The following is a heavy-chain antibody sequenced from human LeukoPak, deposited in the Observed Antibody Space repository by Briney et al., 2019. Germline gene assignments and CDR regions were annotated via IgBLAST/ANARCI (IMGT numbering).Heavy chain of an antibody. CDR3: ASIAAAGLVVYYYGMDV. D-gene: IGHD6-13*01. Sequence: PSETLSLTCTVSGGSISSSSYYWGWIRQPPGKGLEWIGSIYYSGSTYYNPSLKSRVTISVDTSKNQFSLKLSSVTAADTAVYYCASIAAAGLVVYYYGMDVWGQGTTVTVSS. CDR2: IYYSGST. CDR1: GGSISSSSYY. V-gene: IGHV4-39*07. J-gene: IGHJ6*02.